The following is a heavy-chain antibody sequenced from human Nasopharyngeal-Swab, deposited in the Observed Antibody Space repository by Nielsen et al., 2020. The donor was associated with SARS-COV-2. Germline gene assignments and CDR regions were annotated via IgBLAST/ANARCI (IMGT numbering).Heavy chain of an antibody. V-gene: IGHV1-24*01. J-gene: IGHJ4*02. CDR3: ARGRGGLRLITMILTESINDY. CDR2: FDPEDGET. D-gene: IGHD3-22*01. CDR1: GYTLTELS. Sequence: ASVKVSCKVSGYTLTELSMHWVRQAPGKGLEWMGGFDPEDGETIYAQKFQGRVTMTEDTSTDTAYMELSSLRSEDTAVHYCARGRGGLRLITMILTESINDYWGQGTLVTVSS.